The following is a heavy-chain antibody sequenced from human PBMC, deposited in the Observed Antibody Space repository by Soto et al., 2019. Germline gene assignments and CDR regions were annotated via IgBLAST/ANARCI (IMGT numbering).Heavy chain of an antibody. Sequence: SETLSLTCTVSGVSISSYYWSWIRQPPGKGLEWIGYIYYSGSTNYNPSLKSRVTISVDTSKNQFSLKLSSVTAADTAVYYCARRWGRTFDYWGQGTLVTV. CDR2: IYYSGST. V-gene: IGHV4-59*08. CDR1: GVSISSYY. CDR3: ARRWGRTFDY. J-gene: IGHJ4*02. D-gene: IGHD7-27*01.